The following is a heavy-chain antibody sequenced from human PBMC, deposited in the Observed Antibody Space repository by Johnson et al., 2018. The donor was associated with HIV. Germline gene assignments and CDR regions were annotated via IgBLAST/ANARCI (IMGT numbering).Heavy chain of an antibody. Sequence: VQLVESGGGVVRPGGSLRLSCAASGFTFSNFWMSWVRQAPGKGLEWVANIKQDGSEKYYLASVKGRFTISRDNAKNSLYLQMNSLRAGDTAVYYCAREVGSWYSSSSGAFDIWGQGTMVTVSS. CDR1: GFTFSNFW. D-gene: IGHD6-6*01. V-gene: IGHV3-7*01. CDR3: AREVGSWYSSSSGAFDI. CDR2: IKQDGSEK. J-gene: IGHJ3*02.